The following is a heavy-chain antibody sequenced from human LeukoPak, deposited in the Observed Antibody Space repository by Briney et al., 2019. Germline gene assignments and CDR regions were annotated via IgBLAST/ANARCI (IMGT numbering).Heavy chain of an antibody. J-gene: IGHJ1*01. CDR3: ARDPQH. Sequence: GRSLRLSCAASGFTFNSYAMHWVCQAPGKGLEWVTVISYDGSNKYYADSVKGRFTISRDNSKNTLYLQMNSLRPEDTAFYYCARDPQHWGQGTLVTVSS. CDR1: GFTFNSYA. CDR2: ISYDGSNK. V-gene: IGHV3-30-3*01.